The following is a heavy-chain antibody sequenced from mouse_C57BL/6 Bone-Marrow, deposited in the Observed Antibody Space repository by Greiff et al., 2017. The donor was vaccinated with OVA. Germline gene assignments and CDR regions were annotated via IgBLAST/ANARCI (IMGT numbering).Heavy chain of an antibody. J-gene: IGHJ3*01. Sequence: EVQLQQSGPELVKPGDSVKISCKASGYSFTGYFMNWVMQSHGKSLEWIGRINPYNGDTFYNQKFKGKATLTVDKSSSTAHMELRSLTSEDSAVYYCASLFIYYYGEGFAYWGQGTLVTVSA. CDR1: GYSFTGYF. D-gene: IGHD1-1*01. CDR3: ASLFIYYYGEGFAY. V-gene: IGHV1-20*01. CDR2: INPYNGDT.